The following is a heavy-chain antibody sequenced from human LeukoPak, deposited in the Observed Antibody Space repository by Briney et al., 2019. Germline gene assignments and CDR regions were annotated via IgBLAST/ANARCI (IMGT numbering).Heavy chain of an antibody. CDR3: ARVRRVDCSGGSCYYYYGMDV. CDR2: IYYSGST. Sequence: SETLSPTCTVSGGSISSYYWSWIRQPPGKGLEWIGYIYYSGSTSYNPSLKSRVTISVDTSKNQFSLKLSSVTAADTAVYYCARVRRVDCSGGSCYYYYGMDVWGQGTTVTVSS. J-gene: IGHJ6*02. D-gene: IGHD2-15*01. V-gene: IGHV4-59*01. CDR1: GGSISSYY.